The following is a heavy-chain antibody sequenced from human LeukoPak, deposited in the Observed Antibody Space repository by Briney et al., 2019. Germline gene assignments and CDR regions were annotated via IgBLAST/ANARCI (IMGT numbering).Heavy chain of an antibody. Sequence: GRSLRLSCAASGFTFSNYGMHWVRQAPGKGLEWVAVISYDGSYKYYVDSVKGRFTISRDNSKNTLYLQMNSLRDEDTAVYYCAKEDKEYSSTWYNPGDYWGQGTLVTVSS. J-gene: IGHJ4*02. CDR3: AKEDKEYSSTWYNPGDY. CDR1: GFTFSNYG. CDR2: ISYDGSYK. D-gene: IGHD1-1*01. V-gene: IGHV3-30*18.